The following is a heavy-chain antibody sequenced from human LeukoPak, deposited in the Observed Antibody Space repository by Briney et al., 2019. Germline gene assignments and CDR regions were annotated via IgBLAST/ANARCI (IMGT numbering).Heavy chain of an antibody. D-gene: IGHD3-16*01. Sequence: SETPSLTCTVSGGSISSYYWSWIRQPAGKGLEWIGRIYTSGSTNYNPSLKSRVTISVDKSKNQFSLKLSSVTAADTAVYYCARGRDGTAYSLDWFDSWGQGTLVTVSS. J-gene: IGHJ5*01. CDR2: IYTSGST. CDR3: ARGRDGTAYSLDWFDS. V-gene: IGHV4-4*07. CDR1: GGSISSYY.